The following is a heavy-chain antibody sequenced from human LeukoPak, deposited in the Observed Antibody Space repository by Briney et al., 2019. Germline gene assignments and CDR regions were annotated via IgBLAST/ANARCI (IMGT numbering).Heavy chain of an antibody. CDR2: ISGSGGST. CDR1: GFTFSSYA. V-gene: IGHV3-23*01. D-gene: IGHD3-22*01. CDR3: AKDQGKRAWYYDSSGQHAFDI. Sequence: TGGSLRLSCAASGFTFSSYAMSWVRQAPGKGLEWVSAISGSGGSTYYADSVKGRFTISRDNSKNTLYLQMNSLRAEDTAVYYCAKDQGKRAWYYDSSGQHAFDIWGQGTMVTVSS. J-gene: IGHJ3*02.